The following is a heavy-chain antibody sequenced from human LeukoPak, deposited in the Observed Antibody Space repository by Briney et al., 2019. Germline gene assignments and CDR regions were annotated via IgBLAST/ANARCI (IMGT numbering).Heavy chain of an antibody. CDR2: MSNDGSGK. CDR3: AKEIGEFGGYDS. V-gene: IGHV3-30*18. D-gene: IGHD5-12*01. CDR1: GFTFSSYG. Sequence: GGSLRLSCAASGFTFSSYGMHWVGQAPGKGLEWVAGMSNDGSGKYYLDSVKGRFTISRDNSKNTLYLPMNSLSAEDTAVYYCAKEIGEFGGYDSWGQGTLVTVSS. J-gene: IGHJ5*02.